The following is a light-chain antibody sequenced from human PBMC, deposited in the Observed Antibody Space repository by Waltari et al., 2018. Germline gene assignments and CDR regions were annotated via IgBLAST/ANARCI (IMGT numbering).Light chain of an antibody. V-gene: IGKV1-39*01. Sequence: DIHMTQSPSSLSASAGDRVTITCRASQSISTYLHWYQQKPGKAPKILIYAASNLQSGVPSRFSGSGSGTDYTLTISSLQPEDFATYYCQQSYNTPYTFGQGTKLEIK. CDR2: AAS. CDR1: QSISTY. CDR3: QQSYNTPYT. J-gene: IGKJ2*01.